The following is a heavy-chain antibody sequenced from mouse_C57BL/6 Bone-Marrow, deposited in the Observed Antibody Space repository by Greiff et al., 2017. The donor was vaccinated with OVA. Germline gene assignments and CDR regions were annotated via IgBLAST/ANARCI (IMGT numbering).Heavy chain of an antibody. D-gene: IGHD1-1*01. CDR1: GYTFTSYW. V-gene: IGHV1-64*01. J-gene: IGHJ3*01. CDR3: ARCLIYFYGSSPFAY. CDR2: IHPNSGST. Sequence: QVQLQQPGAELVKPGASVKLSCKASGYTFTSYWMHWVKQRPGQGLEWIGMIHPNSGSTNYNEKFKSKATLTVDKSSSTAYMQLSSLTSEDSAVYYFARCLIYFYGSSPFAYWGQGTLVTVSA.